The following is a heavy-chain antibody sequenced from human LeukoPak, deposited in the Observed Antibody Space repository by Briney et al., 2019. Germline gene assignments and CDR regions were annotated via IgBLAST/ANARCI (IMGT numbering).Heavy chain of an antibody. CDR2: ISSSGSTI. CDR3: ARETDSTLFDY. D-gene: IGHD5-18*01. Sequence: GGSLRLSCAASGFTFSIYEMNWVRQAPGKGLEWVSYISSSGSTIFYADSVKGRFTISRDNAKNSLYLQMNSLRAEDTAVYYCARETDSTLFDYWGQGTLVTVSS. J-gene: IGHJ4*02. CDR1: GFTFSIYE. V-gene: IGHV3-48*03.